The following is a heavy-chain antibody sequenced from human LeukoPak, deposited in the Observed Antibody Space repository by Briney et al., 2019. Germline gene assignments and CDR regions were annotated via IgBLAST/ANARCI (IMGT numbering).Heavy chain of an antibody. V-gene: IGHV4-38-2*01. J-gene: IGHJ6*03. CDR2: IYHSGST. CDR1: GYSISSDYY. D-gene: IGHD2-2*02. CDR3: ARHVPAAIPNYYYYYMDV. Sequence: SETLSLTCAVSGYSISSDYYWGWIRQPPGKGLEWIGSIYHSGSTYYNPSLKSRVTISVDTSKNQFSLKLSSVTAADTAVYYCARHVPAAIPNYYYYYMDVWGKGTTVTVSS.